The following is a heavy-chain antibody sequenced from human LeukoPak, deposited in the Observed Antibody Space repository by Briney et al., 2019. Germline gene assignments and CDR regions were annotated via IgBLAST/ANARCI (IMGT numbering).Heavy chain of an antibody. Sequence: PGGSLRLSCAASGFTFSNYAMSWVRQAPGKGLEWVSAFSGSGGSTYYADSVKGRFTISRDNSKNTLYLQMNSLRAEDTAVYYCALDVGYCSSTTCYKPFDYWGQGTLVTVSS. V-gene: IGHV3-23*01. J-gene: IGHJ4*02. CDR2: FSGSGGST. CDR3: ALDVGYCSSTTCYKPFDY. CDR1: GFTFSNYA. D-gene: IGHD2-2*02.